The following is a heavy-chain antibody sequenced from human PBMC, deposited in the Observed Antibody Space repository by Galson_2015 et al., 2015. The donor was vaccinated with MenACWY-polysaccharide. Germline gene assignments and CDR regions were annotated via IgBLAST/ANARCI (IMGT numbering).Heavy chain of an antibody. Sequence: EIYHDGRTAYIPSLKSRITVSLDKAKNRVSLRLISVTAADTAVYYCAKRPIRASGGGLDVWGQGTTVTVS. CDR2: IYHDGRT. V-gene: IGHV4-4*02. D-gene: IGHD3-10*01. J-gene: IGHJ6*02. CDR3: AKRPIRASGGGLDV.